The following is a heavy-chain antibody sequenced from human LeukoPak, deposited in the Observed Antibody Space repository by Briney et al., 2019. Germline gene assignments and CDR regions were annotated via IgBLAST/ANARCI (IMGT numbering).Heavy chain of an antibody. V-gene: IGHV3-30*04. D-gene: IGHD5-18*01. CDR2: ISYDGSNK. J-gene: IGHJ4*02. CDR1: GFTFSSYA. CDR3: AGGYSYGYLKQFDY. Sequence: PGGSLRLSCAASGFTFSSYAMYWVRQAPGKGLEWVAVISYDGSNKYYADSVKGRFTISRDNSKNTLYPQMNSLRAEDTAVYYCAGGYSYGYLKQFDYWGQGTLVTVSS.